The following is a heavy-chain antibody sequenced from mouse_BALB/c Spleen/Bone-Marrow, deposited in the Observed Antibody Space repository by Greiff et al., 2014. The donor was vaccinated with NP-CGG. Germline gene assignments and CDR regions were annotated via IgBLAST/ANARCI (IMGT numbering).Heavy chain of an antibody. CDR3: AGGRGYFDY. CDR1: GYTFTSYW. CDR2: INPSNGRT. Sequence: QVQLQQPGAELVKPGASVKLSCKASGYTFTSYWMHWVKQRPGQGLEWIGEINPSNGRTNYNEKFKSKATLTVDKSSSTAYMQLSSLTSEDSAVYYCAGGRGYFDYWGQGTTLTVPS. J-gene: IGHJ2*01. D-gene: IGHD3-3*01. V-gene: IGHV1S81*02.